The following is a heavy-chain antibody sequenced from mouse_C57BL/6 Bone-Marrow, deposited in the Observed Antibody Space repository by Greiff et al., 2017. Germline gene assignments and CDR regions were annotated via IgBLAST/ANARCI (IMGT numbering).Heavy chain of an antibody. CDR2: IYPRGGST. CDR1: GYTFTSYD. CDR3: ARDYGSSYWYFDV. J-gene: IGHJ1*03. D-gene: IGHD1-1*01. V-gene: IGHV1-85*01. Sequence: VKLQQSGPELVKPGASVKLSCKASGYTFTSYDINWVKQRPGQGLEWIGWIYPRGGSTKYNEKFKGKATLTVDKSSSTAYMELHSLTSEDSAVYFCARDYGSSYWYFDVWGTGTTVTVSS.